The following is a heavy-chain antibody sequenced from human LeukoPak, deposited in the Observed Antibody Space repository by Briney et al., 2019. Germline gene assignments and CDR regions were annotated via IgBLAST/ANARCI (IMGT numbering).Heavy chain of an antibody. Sequence: SGGSLRLSCAASGFTFSSYSMNWVRQAPGKGLEWVSSISSSSSYIYYADSVKGRFTISRDNAKNSLYLQMNSLRAEDTAVYYCARGVVGMDTAMVKYFDYWGQGTLVTVSS. J-gene: IGHJ4*02. D-gene: IGHD5-18*01. V-gene: IGHV3-21*01. CDR1: GFTFSSYS. CDR3: ARGVVGMDTAMVKYFDY. CDR2: ISSSSSYI.